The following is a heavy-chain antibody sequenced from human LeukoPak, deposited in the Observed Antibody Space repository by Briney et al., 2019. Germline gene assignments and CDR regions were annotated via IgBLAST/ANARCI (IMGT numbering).Heavy chain of an antibody. V-gene: IGHV1-69*04. CDR3: ARDNPPYCNGGSCYSY. CDR2: IIPILGVA. Sequence: GASVKVSCKASGGTFSSYAISWVRQAPGQGLEWMGRIIPILGVANYAQNFQGRVTVTADESTGTAYMELSSLRSDDTAIYYCARDNPPYCNGGSCYSYWGQGTLVTVSS. CDR1: GGTFSSYA. D-gene: IGHD2-15*01. J-gene: IGHJ4*02.